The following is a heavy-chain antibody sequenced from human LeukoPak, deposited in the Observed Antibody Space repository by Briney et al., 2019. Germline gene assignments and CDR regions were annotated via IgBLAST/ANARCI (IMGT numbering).Heavy chain of an antibody. Sequence: GGSLRLSCAASGFTFSDYYMSWIRQAPGKGLEWVSYISSSGSTIYYADSVKGRFTISRDNAKNSLYLQMNSLRAEDTAVYYCAREISITMIDRYDAFDIWGQGTMVTVSS. V-gene: IGHV3-11*01. D-gene: IGHD3-22*01. CDR1: GFTFSDYY. CDR3: AREISITMIDRYDAFDI. CDR2: ISSSGSTI. J-gene: IGHJ3*02.